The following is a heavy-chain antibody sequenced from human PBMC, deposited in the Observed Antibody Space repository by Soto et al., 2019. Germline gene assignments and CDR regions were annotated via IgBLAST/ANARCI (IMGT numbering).Heavy chain of an antibody. D-gene: IGHD2-2*01. CDR1: GDSISSSNW. CDR2: IHHSGTT. Sequence: SETLSLTCAVSGDSISSSNWWHWVRQPPGKGLEWIGEIHHSGTTNYNPSLKSRVAISVDRSKNQFSLKLNSVTAADTAVYYCARVRQYCSATSCYLDPWGQGTLVTVSS. V-gene: IGHV4-4*02. J-gene: IGHJ5*02. CDR3: ARVRQYCSATSCYLDP.